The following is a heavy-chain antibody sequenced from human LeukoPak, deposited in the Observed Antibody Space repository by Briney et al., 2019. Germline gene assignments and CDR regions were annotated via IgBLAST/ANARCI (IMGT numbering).Heavy chain of an antibody. V-gene: IGHV1-69*13. Sequence: ASVKVSCKASGGTFSSYAISWVRQAPGQGLEWMGGIIPIFGTANYAQKFQGRVTITADESTSTAYMELSSLRSEDTAVYYCARDGNDRIAAAGTRFSNWFDPWGQGTLVTVSS. D-gene: IGHD6-13*01. CDR2: IIPIFGTA. CDR1: GGTFSSYA. J-gene: IGHJ5*02. CDR3: ARDGNDRIAAAGTRFSNWFDP.